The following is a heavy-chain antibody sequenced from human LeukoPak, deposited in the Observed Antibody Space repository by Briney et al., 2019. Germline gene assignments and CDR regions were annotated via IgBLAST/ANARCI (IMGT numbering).Heavy chain of an antibody. D-gene: IGHD3-3*01. J-gene: IGHJ4*02. CDR3: ARVNTIFGVVTPYYFDY. V-gene: IGHV3-30*04. CDR1: GFTFSSYA. CDR2: ISYDGSNK. Sequence: GRSLRLSCAASGFTFSSYAMHWVRQAPGKGLEWVAVISYDGSNKYYADSVKGRFTISRDNSKNTLYLQMNSLRAADTAVYYCARVNTIFGVVTPYYFDYWGQGTLVTVSS.